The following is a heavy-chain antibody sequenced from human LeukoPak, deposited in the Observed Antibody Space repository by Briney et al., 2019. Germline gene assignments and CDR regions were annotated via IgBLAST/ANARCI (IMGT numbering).Heavy chain of an antibody. Sequence: SETLSLTCAVYGGSFSGYYWSWIRQPPGKGLEWIGEINHSGSTNYNPSLKSRVTISVGTSKNQFSLKLSSVTAADTAVYYCARQQLVPGRAFDIWGQGTMVTVSS. D-gene: IGHD6-13*01. CDR1: GGSFSGYY. V-gene: IGHV4-34*01. CDR2: INHSGST. J-gene: IGHJ3*02. CDR3: ARQQLVPGRAFDI.